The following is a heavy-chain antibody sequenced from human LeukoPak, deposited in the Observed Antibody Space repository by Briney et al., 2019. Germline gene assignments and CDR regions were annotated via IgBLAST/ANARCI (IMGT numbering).Heavy chain of an antibody. CDR1: GYTFTSYY. J-gene: IGHJ4*02. V-gene: IGHV1-46*01. CDR2: INPSGGST. D-gene: IGHD3-10*01. Sequence: ASVKVSCKASGYTFTSYYMHWVRQAPGQGLEWMGIINPSGGSTSYAQSFQGRVTMTRDMSTSTVYMELSSLRSEDTAVYYCAAHITMVRGVPFDYWGQGTLVTVSS. CDR3: AAHITMVRGVPFDY.